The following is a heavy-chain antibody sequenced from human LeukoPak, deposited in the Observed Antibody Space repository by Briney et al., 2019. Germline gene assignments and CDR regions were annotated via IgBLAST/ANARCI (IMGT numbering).Heavy chain of an antibody. J-gene: IGHJ5*02. CDR3: ARDSSSWSTYWFDP. V-gene: IGHV3-21*01. CDR2: ISSSSSSYI. CDR1: GFTFSSYS. D-gene: IGHD6-13*01. Sequence: GGSLRLSCAASGFTFSSYSMNWVRQAPGKGLEWVSSISSSSSSYIYYADSVKGRFTISRDNAKNSLYLQMNSLRAEDTAVYYCARDSSSWSTYWFDPWGQGTLVTVSS.